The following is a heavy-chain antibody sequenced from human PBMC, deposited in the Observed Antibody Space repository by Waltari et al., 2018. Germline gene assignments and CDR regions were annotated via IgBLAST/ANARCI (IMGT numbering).Heavy chain of an antibody. D-gene: IGHD5-12*01. CDR1: GGSISSGSYS. Sequence: QVQLQESGPGLVKPSQTLSLTCTVSGGSISSGSYSWSWIRQPAGKGLEWIGRIYTSGSTNYNPSLKGRVTISVDTSKNQFSRKRSSVTAADTAVYYCARTYSGYDLWVYNWFDPWGQGTLVTVSS. CDR3: ARTYSGYDLWVYNWFDP. CDR2: IYTSGST. V-gene: IGHV4-61*02. J-gene: IGHJ5*02.